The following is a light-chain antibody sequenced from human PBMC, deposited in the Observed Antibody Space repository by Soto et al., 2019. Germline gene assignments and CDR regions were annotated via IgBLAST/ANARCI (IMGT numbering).Light chain of an antibody. Sequence: IQMPQSPSSVSAFLGNRFTIIFRASQSISSWLAWHQQKPGKAPQLLIDAASSLQSGVTSRFSGSGSGTEFTLTISSLQDEDFANYYCQQFNNYPTFGQGTRLEIK. J-gene: IGKJ5*01. V-gene: IGKV1-12*01. CDR1: QSISSW. CDR3: QQFNNYPT. CDR2: AAS.